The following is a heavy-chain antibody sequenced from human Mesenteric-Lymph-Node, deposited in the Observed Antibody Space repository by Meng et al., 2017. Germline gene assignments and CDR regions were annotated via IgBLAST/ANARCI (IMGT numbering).Heavy chain of an antibody. CDR3: AREIAAAGRGNY. V-gene: IGHV1-8*03. CDR2: MNPNSGNT. Sequence: ASVKVSCKASGYTFTSYDINWVRQATGQGLEWMGWMNPNSGNTGYAQKFQGRVTITRNTSISTAYMELSRLRSDDTAVYYCAREIAAAGRGNYWGQGTLVTVSS. CDR1: GYTFTSYD. D-gene: IGHD6-13*01. J-gene: IGHJ4*02.